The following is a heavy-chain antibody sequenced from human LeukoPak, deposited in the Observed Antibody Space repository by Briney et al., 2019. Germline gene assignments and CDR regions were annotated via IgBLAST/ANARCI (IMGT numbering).Heavy chain of an antibody. CDR2: FDPEDGET. Sequence: ASVKVSCKVSGYTLTELSMHWVRQAPGKGLEWMGGFDPEDGETIYAQKFQGRVTMTEDTSTDTAYMELSSLRSEDTAVYYCASSSGIFGVVHNWFDPWGQGTLVTVSS. D-gene: IGHD3-3*01. J-gene: IGHJ5*02. CDR3: ASSSGIFGVVHNWFDP. CDR1: GYTLTELS. V-gene: IGHV1-24*01.